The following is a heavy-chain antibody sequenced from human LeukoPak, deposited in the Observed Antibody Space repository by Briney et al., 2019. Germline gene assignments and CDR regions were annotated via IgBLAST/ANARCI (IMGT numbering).Heavy chain of an antibody. V-gene: IGHV3-30-3*01. Sequence: GGSLRLSCAASGFTFSSYAMHWVRQAPGKGLEWVAVISYDGSNKYYADSVKGRFTISRDNAKNSLYLQMNSLRAEDTAVYYRAREGHPGAFDIWGQGTMVTVSS. CDR3: AREGHPGAFDI. CDR2: ISYDGSNK. J-gene: IGHJ3*02. CDR1: GFTFSSYA.